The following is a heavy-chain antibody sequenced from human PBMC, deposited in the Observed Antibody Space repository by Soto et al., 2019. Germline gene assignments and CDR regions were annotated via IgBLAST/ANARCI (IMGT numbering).Heavy chain of an antibody. CDR1: GFIFGDYY. CDR2: ISNRWII. V-gene: IGHV3-11*05. Sequence: PGGSLRISCAASGFIFGDYYMNWVRQSPGKGLEWISSISNRWIINYAESVRGRFTISRDNAENSLYLQMNSLRDEDTAVYYCTRENYYKMDVWGQGTTVTVSS. CDR3: TRENYYKMDV. J-gene: IGHJ6*02.